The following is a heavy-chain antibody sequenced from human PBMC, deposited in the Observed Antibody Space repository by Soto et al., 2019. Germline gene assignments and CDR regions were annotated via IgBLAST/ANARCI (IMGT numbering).Heavy chain of an antibody. CDR1: GYTFTSYD. V-gene: IGHV1-8*01. CDR3: ARGLVRRYGGYDSPQRYWFDP. Sequence: QVPLVQSGAEVKKPGASVKVSCKASGYTFTSYDINWVRQATGQGLEWMGWMNPNSGNTGYAQKFQGRVTMTRNTSISTAYMELSSLRSEDTAVYYCARGLVRRYGGYDSPQRYWFDPWGQGTLVTVSS. CDR2: MNPNSGNT. J-gene: IGHJ5*02. D-gene: IGHD5-12*01.